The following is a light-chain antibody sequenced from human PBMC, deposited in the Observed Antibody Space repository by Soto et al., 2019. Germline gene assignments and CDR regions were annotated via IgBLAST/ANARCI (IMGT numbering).Light chain of an antibody. CDR3: QTWGNGIRV. J-gene: IGLJ3*02. V-gene: IGLV4-69*01. CDR1: SGHSSYG. Sequence: QPVLTQSPSASASLGASVKLTCTLSSGHSSYGIAWHQQQPEKGPRYLMKLYSDGSHIKGDGIPDRFSGSSSGAERYLTISSLQSDDEADYYCQTWGNGIRVFGGGTKLTVL. CDR2: LYSDGSH.